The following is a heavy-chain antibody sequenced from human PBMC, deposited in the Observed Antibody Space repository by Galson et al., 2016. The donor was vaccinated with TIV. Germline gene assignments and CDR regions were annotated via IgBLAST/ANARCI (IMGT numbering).Heavy chain of an antibody. V-gene: IGHV3-30*04. D-gene: IGHD6-19*01. CDR1: GFIFSDYS. CDR3: ARDESSGLIDS. J-gene: IGHJ4*02. Sequence: SLRLSCAASGFIFSDYSMHWVRQAPGKGLEWVALLSYDGSNDFYADSVKGRFTISKDNSKNTLDLQMNSLRAEDTAVYYCARDESSGLIDSWGQGTLVSVS. CDR2: LSYDGSND.